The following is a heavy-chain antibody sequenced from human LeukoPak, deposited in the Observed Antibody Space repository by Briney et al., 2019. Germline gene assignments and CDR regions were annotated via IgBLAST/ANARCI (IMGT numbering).Heavy chain of an antibody. CDR2: INPNSGGT. J-gene: IGHJ4*02. Sequence: ASVKVSCKASGYTFTGYYMHWVRQAPGQGLEWMGRINPNSGGTNYAQKFQGRVTMTRDTSISTAYMELSGLRSDDTAVYYCARDLMTTGRDYWGQGTLVTVSS. CDR3: ARDLMTTGRDY. V-gene: IGHV1-2*06. D-gene: IGHD4-17*01. CDR1: GYTFTGYY.